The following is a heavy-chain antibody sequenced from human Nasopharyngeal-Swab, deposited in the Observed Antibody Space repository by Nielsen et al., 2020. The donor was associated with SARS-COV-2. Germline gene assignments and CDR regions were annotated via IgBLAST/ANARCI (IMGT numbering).Heavy chain of an antibody. V-gene: IGHV4-59*01. Sequence: SETLSLTCTVSGGSISSYYWSWIRQPPGKRLEWIGYIYYSGSTNYNPSLKSRVTISVDTSKNQFSLKLSSVTAADTAVYYCARDGGVLNWFDPWGQGTLVTVSS. J-gene: IGHJ5*02. CDR1: GGSISSYY. D-gene: IGHD3-16*01. CDR3: ARDGGVLNWFDP. CDR2: IYYSGST.